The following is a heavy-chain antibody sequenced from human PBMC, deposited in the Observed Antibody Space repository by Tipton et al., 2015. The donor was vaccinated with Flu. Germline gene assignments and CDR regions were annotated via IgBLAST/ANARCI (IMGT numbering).Heavy chain of an antibody. CDR1: GFTFRDYN. CDR3: ARDDTYNNYGDDAFDL. J-gene: IGHJ3*01. V-gene: IGHV3-11*01. CDR2: ISHSGDTL. Sequence: SLRLSCVASGFTFRDYNMFWIRQAPGKGLEWVLCISHSGDTLHYADSVKGRFTVSRDSAANSLFLHMDSLRAEDTAIYYCARDDTYNNYGDDAFDLWGRGTMVTVSS. D-gene: IGHD3-10*01.